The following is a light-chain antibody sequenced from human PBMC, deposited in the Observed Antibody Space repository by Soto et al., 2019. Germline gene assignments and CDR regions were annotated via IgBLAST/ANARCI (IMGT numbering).Light chain of an antibody. CDR3: QQRSNWPLT. CDR2: DAS. V-gene: IGKV3-11*01. J-gene: IGKJ4*01. CDR1: QSVSSN. Sequence: EIVLTQSQATLSVSPGERATRXWRASQSVSSNLAWYQQKPGQAPRLLIYDASNRATGIPARFSGSGSGTDFTLTISSLEPEDFAVYYCQQRSNWPLTFGGGTKVDIK.